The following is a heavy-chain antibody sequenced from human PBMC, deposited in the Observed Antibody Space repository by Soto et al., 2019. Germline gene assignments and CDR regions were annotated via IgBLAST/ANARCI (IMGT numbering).Heavy chain of an antibody. CDR3: AKDEFIAARRWEASRFDP. J-gene: IGHJ5*02. V-gene: IGHV3-30*18. CDR1: GFTFSSYV. Sequence: GGSLRLSCAASGFTFSSYVMHWVRQAPGKGLEWVAVISYDGSNKYYADSVKGRFTISRDNSKNTLYLQMNSLRAEDTAVYYCAKDEFIAARRWEASRFDPWGQVSLVTFSS. CDR2: ISYDGSNK. D-gene: IGHD6-6*01.